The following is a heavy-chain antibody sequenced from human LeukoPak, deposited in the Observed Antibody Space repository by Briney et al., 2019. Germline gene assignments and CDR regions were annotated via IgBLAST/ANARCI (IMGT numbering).Heavy chain of an antibody. J-gene: IGHJ4*02. CDR2: IYSGGST. CDR3: ARESHYDFWSGYYEGCYFDY. V-gene: IGHV3-66*01. CDR1: GFTFNTFD. D-gene: IGHD3-3*01. Sequence: PGGSLRLSCAASGFTFNTFDMTWVRQAPGKGLEWVSVIYSGGSTYYADSVKGRFTISRDNSKNTLYLQMNSLRAEDTAVYYCARESHYDFWSGYYEGCYFDYWGQGTLVTVSS.